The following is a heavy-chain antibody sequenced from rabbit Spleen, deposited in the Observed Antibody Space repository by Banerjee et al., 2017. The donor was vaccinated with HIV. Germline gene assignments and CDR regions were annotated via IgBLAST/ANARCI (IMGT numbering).Heavy chain of an antibody. V-gene: IGHV1S45*01. Sequence: QEQLKETGGGLVQPGGSMTLSRTASGFDFNTYHMCWVRQAPGKGLEWIGCIGSGSDNAYYASWAKGRSTFSKTSSTTVTLQMISLTAAVTASYFCARYTGSSFSSYGMDLWGPGTLVTVS. CDR1: GFDFNTYH. CDR3: ARYTGSSFSSYGMDL. D-gene: IGHD8-1*01. J-gene: IGHJ6*01. CDR2: IGSGSDNA.